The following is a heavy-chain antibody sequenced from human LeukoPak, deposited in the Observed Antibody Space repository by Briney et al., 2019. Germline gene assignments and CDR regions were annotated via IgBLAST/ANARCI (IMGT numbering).Heavy chain of an antibody. D-gene: IGHD6-13*01. CDR1: GYTFTSYD. CDR3: ARGIKGTLAAAGRRYYYYYMDV. CDR2: MNPNSGNT. V-gene: IGHV1-8*01. J-gene: IGHJ6*03. Sequence: ASVKVSCKASGYTFTSYDINWVRQATGQGLEWMGWMNPNSGNTGYAQKFQGRVTTTRNTSISTAYMELSSLRSEDTAVYYCARGIKGTLAAAGRRYYYYYMDVWGKGTTVTVSS.